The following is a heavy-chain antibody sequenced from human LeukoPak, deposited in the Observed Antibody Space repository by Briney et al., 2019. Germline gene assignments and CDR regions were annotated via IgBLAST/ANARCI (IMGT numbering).Heavy chain of an antibody. D-gene: IGHD5-24*01. J-gene: IGHJ3*02. CDR2: IYYSGST. Sequence: SETLSLTCTVSGGSNSSYYWSWIRQPPGKGLEWIGYIYYSGSTNYNPSLKSRVTISVDTSKNQFSLKLTSVTAADTAVYYCARARGATIFQSAFDIWGQGTMVTVSS. CDR3: ARARGATIFQSAFDI. CDR1: GGSNSSYY. V-gene: IGHV4-59*01.